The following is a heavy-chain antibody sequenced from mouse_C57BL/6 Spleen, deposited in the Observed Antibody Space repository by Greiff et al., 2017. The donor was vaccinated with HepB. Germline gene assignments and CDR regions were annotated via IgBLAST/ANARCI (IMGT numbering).Heavy chain of an antibody. Sequence: EVKLMESGGGLVQPKGSLKLSCAASGFSFNTYAMNWVRQAPGKGLEWVARIRSKSNNYATYYADSVKDRFTISRDDSESMLYLQMNNLKTEDTAMYYGVRQNWGVPYWYFDVWGTGTTVTVSS. V-gene: IGHV10-1*01. CDR3: VRQNWGVPYWYFDV. CDR1: GFSFNTYA. CDR2: IRSKSNNYAT. J-gene: IGHJ1*03. D-gene: IGHD4-1*01.